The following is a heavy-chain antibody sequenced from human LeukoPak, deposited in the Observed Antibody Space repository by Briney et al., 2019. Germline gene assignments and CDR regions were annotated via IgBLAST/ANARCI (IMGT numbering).Heavy chain of an antibody. CDR1: GFTFSSYS. Sequence: PGGSLRLSCAASGFTFSSYSMNWVRQAPGKGLEWIGRIYTSGSTNYNPSLKSRVTISVDTSKNQFSLKLSSVTAADTAVYYCARERGSFDAFDIWGQGTMVTVSS. CDR3: ARERGSFDAFDI. J-gene: IGHJ3*02. D-gene: IGHD6-13*01. V-gene: IGHV4-4*08. CDR2: IYTSGST.